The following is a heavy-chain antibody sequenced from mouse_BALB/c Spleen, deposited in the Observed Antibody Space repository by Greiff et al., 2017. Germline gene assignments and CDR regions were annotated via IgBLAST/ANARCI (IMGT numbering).Heavy chain of an antibody. Sequence: EVKLQESGGGLVQPGGSLKLSCAASGFTFSSYTMSWVRQTPEKRLEWVAYISNGGGSTYYPDTVKGRFTISRDNAKNTLYLQMSSLKSEDTAMYYCARRYDGYYYAMDYWGQGTSVTVSS. CDR1: GFTFSSYT. D-gene: IGHD2-3*01. V-gene: IGHV5-12-2*01. J-gene: IGHJ4*01. CDR3: ARRYDGYYYAMDY. CDR2: ISNGGGST.